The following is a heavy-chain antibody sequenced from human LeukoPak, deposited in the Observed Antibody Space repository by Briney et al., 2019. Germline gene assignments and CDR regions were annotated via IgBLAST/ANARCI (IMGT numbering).Heavy chain of an antibody. CDR1: GDSISSSNW. V-gene: IGHV4-4*02. J-gene: IGHJ4*02. Sequence: PSGTLSLTCAVSGDSISSSNWWSWVRQPPGKGLEWIGEIHHSGSTNYNPSLKSRVTISVDTSKNQFSLKLSSVTAADTAVYYCARGKGHDYGDQRNFDYWGQGTLVTVSS. CDR3: ARGKGHDYGDQRNFDY. CDR2: IHHSGST. D-gene: IGHD4-17*01.